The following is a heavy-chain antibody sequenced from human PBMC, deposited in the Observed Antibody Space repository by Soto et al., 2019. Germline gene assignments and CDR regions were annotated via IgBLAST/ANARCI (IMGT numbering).Heavy chain of an antibody. Sequence: EVQLVESGGGLVQPGGSLRLSCAASGFIFSDSWMSWVRQYPGRGLEWVTNINEDGSQQYYVASVKGRFTISRDNARQSVYLQMNSLRVEDTAVYFCVRGRSTENPWGQGTVVTISS. CDR2: INEDGSQQ. J-gene: IGHJ4*02. CDR1: GFIFSDSW. CDR3: VRGRSTENP. V-gene: IGHV3-7*03.